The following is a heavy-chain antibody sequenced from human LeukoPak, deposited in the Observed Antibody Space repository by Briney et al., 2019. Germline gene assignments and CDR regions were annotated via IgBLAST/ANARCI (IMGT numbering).Heavy chain of an antibody. CDR2: ICGIVDSA. D-gene: IGHD3-22*01. CDR1: GFTFSTYV. J-gene: IGHJ4*02. Sequence: GGGLRLSCAASGFTFSTYVMCWVRQAPGKGLEWVSPICGIVDSAYYADSVRGGLTLSRDNLKKTRYLQMNSLRDEDRAIYYCATGGPLDSYDGTGSHWGQRTLVTVSS. CDR3: ATGGPLDSYDGTGSH. V-gene: IGHV3-23*01.